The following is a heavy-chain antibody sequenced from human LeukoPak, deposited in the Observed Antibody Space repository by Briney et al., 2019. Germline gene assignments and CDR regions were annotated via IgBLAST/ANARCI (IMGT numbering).Heavy chain of an antibody. CDR1: GFTFSSSG. Sequence: GGSLRLSCAASGFTFSSSGMHWVRQAPGKGLEWVAFIRFDGSNKYHADSVKGRFTISRDNSKNTLYLQMNSLRAEDAAVYYCAKDYDFWSGYYSPTRGYFDYWGQGTLVTVSS. CDR2: IRFDGSNK. D-gene: IGHD3-3*01. V-gene: IGHV3-30*02. J-gene: IGHJ4*02. CDR3: AKDYDFWSGYYSPTRGYFDY.